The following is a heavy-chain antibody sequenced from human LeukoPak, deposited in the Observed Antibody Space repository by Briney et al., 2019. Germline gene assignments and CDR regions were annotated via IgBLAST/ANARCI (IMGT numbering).Heavy chain of an antibody. CDR2: IYSGGST. J-gene: IGHJ3*01. Sequence: GGSLRLSCAASGFTVSSNYMSWVRQAPGKGLEWVSIIYSGGSTFYADSVKGRFTISRDNSKNTLYLQMNSLRAEDAAVYYCATLANSDTSGLHALDFWGPGTMVTVSS. CDR3: ATLANSDTSGLHALDF. D-gene: IGHD3-22*01. CDR1: GFTVSSNY. V-gene: IGHV3-53*01.